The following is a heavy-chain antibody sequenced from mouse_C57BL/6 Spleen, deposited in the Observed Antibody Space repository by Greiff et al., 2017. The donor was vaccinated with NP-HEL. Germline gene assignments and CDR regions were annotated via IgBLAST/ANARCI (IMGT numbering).Heavy chain of an antibody. D-gene: IGHD1-1*01. Sequence: VQLQQSGPGLVQPSQSLSITCTVSGFSLTSYGVHWVRQSPGKGLEWLGVIWSGGSTDYNAAFISRLSISKDNSKSQVFFKMNSLQADDTAIYYCAGVLRDWYFDVWGTGTTVTVAS. V-gene: IGHV2-2*01. CDR2: IWSGGST. CDR3: AGVLRDWYFDV. J-gene: IGHJ1*03. CDR1: GFSLTSYG.